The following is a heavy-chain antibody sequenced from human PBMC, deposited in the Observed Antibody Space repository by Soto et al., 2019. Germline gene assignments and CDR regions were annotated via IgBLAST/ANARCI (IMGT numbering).Heavy chain of an antibody. Sequence: ASVKVSCKASGYIFTGYYLHWVRQAPGQGFEWVGGINAKSGNPKYVPKFQGRVTVTRDTSTSTVYMELNRLTSDDTAVYFCASEDCRNNCLKGLGYWGQGTLLTVSS. CDR3: ASEDCRNNCLKGLGY. J-gene: IGHJ4*02. D-gene: IGHD2-15*01. CDR1: GYIFTGYY. V-gene: IGHV1-2*02. CDR2: INAKSGNP.